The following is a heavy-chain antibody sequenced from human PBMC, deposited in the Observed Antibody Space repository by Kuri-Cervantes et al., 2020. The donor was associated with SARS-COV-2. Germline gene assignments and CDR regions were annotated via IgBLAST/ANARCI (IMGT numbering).Heavy chain of an antibody. CDR3: ARDMQILTGHYYLNFDY. V-gene: IGHV3-7*05. CDR1: GFTFSSYW. Sequence: GGSLRLSCAVSGFTFSSYWMSWVRQAPGKGLEWVADIKHDGGEEYYVDSVKGRFTISRDNAKNSLYLQMHSLRAEGTAVYYCARDMQILTGHYYLNFDYWGQGTLVTVSS. CDR2: IKHDGGEE. D-gene: IGHD3-9*01. J-gene: IGHJ4*02.